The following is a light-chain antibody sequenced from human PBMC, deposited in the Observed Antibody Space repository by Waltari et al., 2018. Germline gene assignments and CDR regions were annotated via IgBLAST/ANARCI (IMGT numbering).Light chain of an antibody. V-gene: IGKV1-8*01. CDR3: QQYHTYPWT. CDR2: ASS. CDR1: QGVSTY. Sequence: AIRMTQSPASLSASTGDRVTISCRASQGVSTYLAWYQQKPGKAPSLLIYASSTFESGVPSKFSGSGSGTDFTLTISCLQSEDFATYYCQQYHTYPWTFGQGTKVEI. J-gene: IGKJ1*01.